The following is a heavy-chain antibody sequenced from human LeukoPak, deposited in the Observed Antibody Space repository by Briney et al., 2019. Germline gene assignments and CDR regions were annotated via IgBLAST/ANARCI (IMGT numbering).Heavy chain of an antibody. Sequence: PSETLSLTCTVSGGSINSYYWNWIRQPPGKGLEWIGYIYHSGSTNYNPSLKSRVTISLDTSKNQFSLKLSSVTAADTAVYYCASGTVPVYLDYWGQGTLVTVSS. V-gene: IGHV4-59*12. D-gene: IGHD2-2*01. CDR2: IYHSGST. CDR3: ASGTVPVYLDY. CDR1: GGSINSYY. J-gene: IGHJ4*02.